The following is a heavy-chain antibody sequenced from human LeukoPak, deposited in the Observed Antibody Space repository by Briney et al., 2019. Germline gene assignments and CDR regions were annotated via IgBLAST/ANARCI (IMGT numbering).Heavy chain of an antibody. CDR2: IHPNSGGT. V-gene: IGHV1-2*06. CDR3: ARVTDYYYYYGMDV. Sequence: ASVKLSCKASGYTFTGYYMHWVRQAPGQGLEWMGRIHPNSGGTNYAQKFQGRVTMTRDTSISTAYMELSRLRSDDTAVYYCARVTDYYYYYGMDVWGQGTTVTVSS. J-gene: IGHJ6*02. D-gene: IGHD1-20*01. CDR1: GYTFTGYY.